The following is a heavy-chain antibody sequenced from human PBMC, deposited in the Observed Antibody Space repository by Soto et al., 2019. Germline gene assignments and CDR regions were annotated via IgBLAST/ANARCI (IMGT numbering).Heavy chain of an antibody. D-gene: IGHD6-19*01. V-gene: IGHV4-39*01. CDR1: GGSISSSSYY. J-gene: IGHJ5*02. CDR3: ARRRAYSSGWYNWFDP. CDR2: IYYSGST. Sequence: SETLSLTCTVSGGSISSSSYYWGWIRQPPGKGLEWIGSIYYSGSTYYNPSLKSRVTISVDTSKNQFSLKLSSVTAADTAVYYCARRRAYSSGWYNWFDPWGQGTLVTVSS.